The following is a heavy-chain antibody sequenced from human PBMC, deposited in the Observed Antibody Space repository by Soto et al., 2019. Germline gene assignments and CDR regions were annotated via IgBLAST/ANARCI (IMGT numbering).Heavy chain of an antibody. J-gene: IGHJ2*01. Sequence: EMQLLESGGGSAQSGGSLRLSCTASGFAFDRHAINWVRQAPGTGLAWVSSVSAYGGRTYYADSVKGRFSISRDNSKNTVLLQMNSLSAEDSAVYFCVRDKTVDLVLFFDVWGRGALGTVSS. CDR2: VSAYGGRT. CDR3: VRDKTVDLVLFFDV. D-gene: IGHD2-15*01. V-gene: IGHV3-23*01. CDR1: GFAFDRHA.